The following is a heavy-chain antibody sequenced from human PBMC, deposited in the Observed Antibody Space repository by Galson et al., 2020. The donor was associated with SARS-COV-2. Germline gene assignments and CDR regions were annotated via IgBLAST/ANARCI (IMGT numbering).Heavy chain of an antibody. CDR1: GFTVSSNY. Sequence: GESLKLSCAASGFTVSSNYMSWVRQAPGKGLEWVSVIYSGGSTYYADSVKGRFTISRDNSKNTLYLQMNSLGAEDTAVYYCARVIRNDVWGQGTLVTVSS. V-gene: IGHV3-66*02. CDR3: ARVIRNDV. J-gene: IGHJ4*02. CDR2: IYSGGST. D-gene: IGHD1-1*01.